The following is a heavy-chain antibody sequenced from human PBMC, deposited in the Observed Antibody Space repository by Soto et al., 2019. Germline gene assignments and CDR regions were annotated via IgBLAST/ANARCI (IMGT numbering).Heavy chain of an antibody. D-gene: IGHD3-10*01. CDR1: GFSLSTSGMC. CDR3: ARVPMVRGVKTYGIDV. Sequence: SGPTLVNPTQTLTLTCTFSGFSLSTSGMCVSWIRQPPGKALEWLALIDWDDDKYYSTSLKTRLTISKDTSKNQVVLTMTNMDPVDTATYYCARVPMVRGVKTYGIDVWGQETTVTVSS. CDR2: IDWDDDK. J-gene: IGHJ6*02. V-gene: IGHV2-70*01.